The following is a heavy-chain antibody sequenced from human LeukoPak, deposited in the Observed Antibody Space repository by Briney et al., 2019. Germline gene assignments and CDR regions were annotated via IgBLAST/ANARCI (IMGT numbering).Heavy chain of an antibody. CDR1: GYTFTGYY. D-gene: IGHD6-13*01. V-gene: IGHV1-2*02. CDR2: INPNSGGT. Sequence: ASVKVSCKASGYTFTGYYMHWVRQAPGQGLEWMGWINPNSGGTNYAQKFQGRVTMTRDTSISTAYMELSRLRSDDTAVYYCAREAGYSGSWPDYWGQGTLVTVSS. J-gene: IGHJ4*02. CDR3: AREAGYSGSWPDY.